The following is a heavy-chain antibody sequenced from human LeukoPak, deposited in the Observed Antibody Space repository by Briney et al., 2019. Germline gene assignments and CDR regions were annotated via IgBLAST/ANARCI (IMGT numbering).Heavy chain of an antibody. D-gene: IGHD3-9*01. J-gene: IGHJ4*02. Sequence: GRSLRLSCAASGFTFSSYGMHWVSQAPGKGLEWVAVISYDGSNKYYADSVKGRFTISRDNSKNTLYLQMNSLRAEDTAVYYCAKDLAAYYDILTGYYDAGFDYWGQGTLVTVSS. CDR3: AKDLAAYYDILTGYYDAGFDY. V-gene: IGHV3-30*18. CDR1: GFTFSSYG. CDR2: ISYDGSNK.